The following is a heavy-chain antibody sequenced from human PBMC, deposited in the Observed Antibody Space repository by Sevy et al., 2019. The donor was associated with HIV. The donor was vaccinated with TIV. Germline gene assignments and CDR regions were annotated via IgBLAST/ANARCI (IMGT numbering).Heavy chain of an antibody. CDR3: AKDPNVDTAMAYYFDY. J-gene: IGHJ4*02. Sequence: GASLRLSCAASGFTLSSNAMSWVRQAPGKGLEWVSSISSTGGSTYHADSVRGRFSISRDNSKNTLYLHMNSLRAEDTAVYYCAKDPNVDTAMAYYFDYWGQGTLVTVSS. V-gene: IGHV3-23*01. CDR2: ISSTGGST. CDR1: GFTLSSNA. D-gene: IGHD5-18*01.